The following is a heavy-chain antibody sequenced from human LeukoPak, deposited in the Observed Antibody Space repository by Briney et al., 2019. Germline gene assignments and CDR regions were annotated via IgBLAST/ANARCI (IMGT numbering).Heavy chain of an antibody. V-gene: IGHV3-21*01. D-gene: IGHD3-10*01. CDR3: ARSLMVRGVMIGMDV. CDR1: GFTFSSYS. Sequence: GGSLRLSCAASGFTFSSYSMNWVRQAPGKGLEWVSSISSSSSYIYYADSVKGRFTISRDNAKNSLYLQMNSLRAEDTAVYYCARSLMVRGVMIGMDVWGQGTTVTVSS. CDR2: ISSSSSYI. J-gene: IGHJ6*02.